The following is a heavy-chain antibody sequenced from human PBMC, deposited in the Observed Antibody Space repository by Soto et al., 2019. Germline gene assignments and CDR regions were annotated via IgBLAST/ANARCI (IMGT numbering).Heavy chain of an antibody. J-gene: IGHJ6*02. D-gene: IGHD1-26*01. CDR3: ARRQNIAGAPGYGMDV. V-gene: IGHV5-51*01. CDR2: IYPGDSDT. CDR1: GYSFTSYW. Sequence: GESLKISCKGSGYSFTSYWIGWVRQMPGKGLEWMGIIYPGDSDTRYSPSFQGQVTISADKSISTAYLQWSSLKASDTAMYYCARRQNIAGAPGYGMDVWGQGTTVTVSS.